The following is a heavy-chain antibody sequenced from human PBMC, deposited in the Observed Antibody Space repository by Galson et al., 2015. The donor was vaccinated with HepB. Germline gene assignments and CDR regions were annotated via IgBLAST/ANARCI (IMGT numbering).Heavy chain of an antibody. CDR3: AKGGDGSSGHYWGVEY. CDR2: ISGGAGSI. Sequence: SLRLSCAASGFTFSSYAMSWVRQAPGKGLEWVSTISGGAGSIYYADSAKGRFTISRDNSRNTLYLQMNSLRADDTAVYYCAKGGDGSSGHYWGVEYWGQGTLVTVSS. D-gene: IGHD3-22*01. CDR1: GFTFSSYA. V-gene: IGHV3-23*01. J-gene: IGHJ4*02.